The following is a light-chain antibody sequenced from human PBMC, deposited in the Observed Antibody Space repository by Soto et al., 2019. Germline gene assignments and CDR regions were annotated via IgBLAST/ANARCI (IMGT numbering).Light chain of an antibody. J-gene: IGKJ2*01. Sequence: DSQMPQSPAALAASVGDTVAITCRAGQTFNNYLNWYQHKPGQVPKLLIYAATALPSGVPSRFSASASGTDFTLTIINVQPEDCATYYCQQSYTRPQTFGQGTKVDIK. CDR3: QQSYTRPQT. CDR2: AAT. V-gene: IGKV1-39*01. CDR1: QTFNNY.